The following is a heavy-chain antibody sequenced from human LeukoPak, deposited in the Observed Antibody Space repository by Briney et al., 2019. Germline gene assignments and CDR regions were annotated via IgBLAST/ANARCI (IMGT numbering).Heavy chain of an antibody. CDR1: GYTFTSYG. Sequence: ASVKVSCKASGYTFTSYGISSVRQAPGQGLEWMGWISAYNGNTNYAQKLQGRVTMTTDTSTSTAYMELRSLRSDDTAVYYCARQAPRRYCSSTSCLSVDFDYWGQGTLVTVSS. CDR3: ARQAPRRYCSSTSCLSVDFDY. D-gene: IGHD2-2*01. J-gene: IGHJ4*02. CDR2: ISAYNGNT. V-gene: IGHV1-18*01.